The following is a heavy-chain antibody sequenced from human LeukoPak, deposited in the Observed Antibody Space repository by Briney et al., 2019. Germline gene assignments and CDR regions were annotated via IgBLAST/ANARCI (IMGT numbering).Heavy chain of an antibody. Sequence: ESGPTLVNPTQTLTLTCTFSGFSLSTSGMCVSWIRQPPGKALEWLARIDWDDDKYYSTSLKTRLTISKDTSKNQVVLTMTNMDPVDTATYYCARIFRPVLWSKRRAYDAFDIWGQGTMVTVSS. CDR3: ARIFRPVLWSKRRAYDAFDI. D-gene: IGHD6-6*01. V-gene: IGHV2-70*11. J-gene: IGHJ3*02. CDR2: IDWDDDK. CDR1: GFSLSTSGMC.